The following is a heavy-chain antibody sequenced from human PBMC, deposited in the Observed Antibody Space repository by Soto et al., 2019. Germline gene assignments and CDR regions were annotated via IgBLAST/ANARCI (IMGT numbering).Heavy chain of an antibody. CDR2: ISYDGSNK. J-gene: IGHJ5*02. CDR3: AKDEVDSSGSHWFDP. V-gene: IGHV3-30*18. D-gene: IGHD3-22*01. Sequence: GGSLRLSCAASGFTFSSYGMHWVRQAPGKGLEWVAVISYDGSNKYYADSVKGRFTISRDNSKNTLYLQMNSLRAEDTAVYYCAKDEVDSSGSHWFDPWGQGT. CDR1: GFTFSSYG.